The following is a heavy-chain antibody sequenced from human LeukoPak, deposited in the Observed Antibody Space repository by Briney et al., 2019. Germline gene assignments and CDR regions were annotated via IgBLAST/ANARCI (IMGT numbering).Heavy chain of an antibody. CDR3: ARKQWLGPIDY. D-gene: IGHD6-19*01. CDR1: GFTFSNYG. V-gene: IGHV3-23*01. J-gene: IGHJ4*02. Sequence: GGSLRLSCAASGFTFSNYGMSWVRQAPGEGLEWVSAISGSGDRTYYADSVKGRFTISRDNSKNTLYLQMNSLRAEDTAVYYCARKQWLGPIDYWGQGTLVTVSS. CDR2: ISGSGDRT.